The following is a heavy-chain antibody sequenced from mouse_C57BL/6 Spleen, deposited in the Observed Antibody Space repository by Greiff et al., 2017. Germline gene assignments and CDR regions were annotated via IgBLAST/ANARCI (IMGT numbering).Heavy chain of an antibody. Sequence: LVESGPGLVKPSQSLSLTCSVTGYSITSGYYWNWIRQFPGNKLEWMGYISYDGSNNYNPSLKNRISITRDTSKNQFFLKLNSVTTEDTATYYCARDGYYGDFDYWGQGTTLTVSS. CDR3: ARDGYYGDFDY. CDR2: ISYDGSN. CDR1: GYSITSGYY. V-gene: IGHV3-6*01. J-gene: IGHJ2*01. D-gene: IGHD2-3*01.